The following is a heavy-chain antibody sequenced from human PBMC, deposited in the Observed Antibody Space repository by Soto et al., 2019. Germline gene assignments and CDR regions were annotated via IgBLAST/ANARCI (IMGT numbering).Heavy chain of an antibody. J-gene: IGHJ6*02. CDR2: IYHSGTT. CDR1: GGSISSNNW. V-gene: IGHV4-4*02. Sequence: LSLTCAVSGGSISSNNWWSWVRQPPGRGLEWIGEIYHSGTTNYNPSFKSRVTISLDKSKNQFSLKLTSVTAADTAVYYCASATTFNYYYYGMDVWGQGTTVTVSS. D-gene: IGHD1-26*01. CDR3: ASATTFNYYYYGMDV.